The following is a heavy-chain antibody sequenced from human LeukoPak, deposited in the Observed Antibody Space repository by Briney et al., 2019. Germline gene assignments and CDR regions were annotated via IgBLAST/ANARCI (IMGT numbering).Heavy chain of an antibody. Sequence: SETLSLTCTVSGGSIGSYYWSWIRQPAGKGLEWIGRIYTSGSTNYNPSLKSRVTMSVDTSKNQFSLKLSSVTAADTAVYYCARETTHYYGSGSYSDDAFDIWGQGTMVTVSS. CDR1: GGSIGSYY. CDR3: ARETTHYYGSGSYSDDAFDI. CDR2: IYTSGST. J-gene: IGHJ3*02. V-gene: IGHV4-4*07. D-gene: IGHD3-10*01.